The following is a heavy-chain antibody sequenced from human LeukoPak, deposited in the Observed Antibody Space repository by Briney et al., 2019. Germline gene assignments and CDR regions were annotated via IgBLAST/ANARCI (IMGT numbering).Heavy chain of an antibody. V-gene: IGHV3-21*01. J-gene: IGHJ4*02. D-gene: IGHD6-19*01. CDR3: ARDTREQWLQL. CDR2: ISSGSSYI. CDR1: GFTFSSYS. Sequence: GGSLRLSCAASGFTFSSYSMNWVRQAPGKGLEWVSSISSGSSYIYYADSVKGRFTISRDNAKNSLYLQMNSLRAEDTAVYYCARDTREQWLQLWGQGTLVTVSS.